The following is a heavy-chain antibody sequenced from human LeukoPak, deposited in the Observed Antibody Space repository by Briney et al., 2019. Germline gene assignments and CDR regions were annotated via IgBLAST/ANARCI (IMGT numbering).Heavy chain of an antibody. J-gene: IGHJ6*03. Sequence: ASVKVSCKGSGYTFSSYGISWVRQAPGQGLEWMGWISTYNGNTNYAQKLQGRVTMTTDTSTSTAYMELRSLRSDDTAVYYCARGSLGYCSSTSCYYYYMDVWGKGTTVTVSS. CDR3: ARGSLGYCSSTSCYYYYMDV. CDR2: ISTYNGNT. D-gene: IGHD2-2*01. CDR1: GYTFSSYG. V-gene: IGHV1-18*01.